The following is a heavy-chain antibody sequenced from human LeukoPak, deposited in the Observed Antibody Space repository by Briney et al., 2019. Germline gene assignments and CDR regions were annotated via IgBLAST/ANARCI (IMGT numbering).Heavy chain of an antibody. J-gene: IGHJ6*03. V-gene: IGHV3-9*01. CDR1: GFTFDDYA. CDR3: AKGGDVDYGDYVWYYYYMDV. CDR2: ISWNSGSI. D-gene: IGHD4-17*01. Sequence: GGSLRLSCAASGFTFDDYAMHWVRQAPGKGLEWVSGISWNSGSIGYADSVKGRFTISRDNAKNSLYLQMNSLRAEDTALYYCAKGGDVDYGDYVWYYYYMDVWGKGTTVTVSS.